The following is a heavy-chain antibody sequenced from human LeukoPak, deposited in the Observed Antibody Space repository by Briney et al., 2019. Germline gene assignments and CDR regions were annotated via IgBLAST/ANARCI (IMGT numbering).Heavy chain of an antibody. V-gene: IGHV3-23*01. CDR2: ISGSGGST. CDR1: GFTFSSYG. D-gene: IGHD3-10*01. J-gene: IGHJ6*03. CDR3: AKGPHRVYYYGSGSYPPHYYYYMDV. Sequence: GGSLRLSCAASGFTFSSYGMSWVRQAPGKGLEWVSAISGSGGSTYYADSVKGRFTISRDNSKNTLYLQMNSLRAEDTAVYYCAKGPHRVYYYGSGSYPPHYYYYMDVWGKGTTVTISS.